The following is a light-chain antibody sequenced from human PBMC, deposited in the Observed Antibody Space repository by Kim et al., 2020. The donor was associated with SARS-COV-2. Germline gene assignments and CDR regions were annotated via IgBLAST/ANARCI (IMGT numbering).Light chain of an antibody. CDR3: QQYGSSPLT. Sequence: SPGESATPASRASKRGSSSYLAWYQQKPGQAPRLLIDGASSRATGVPDRFSGSGSGTEFTLTISRLEPEDFAVYYCQQYGSSPLTFGGGTKVEIK. J-gene: IGKJ4*01. CDR2: GAS. CDR1: KRGSSSY. V-gene: IGKV3-20*01.